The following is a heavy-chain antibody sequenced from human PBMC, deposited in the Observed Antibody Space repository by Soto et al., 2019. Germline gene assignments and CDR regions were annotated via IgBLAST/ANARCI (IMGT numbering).Heavy chain of an antibody. Sequence: QVQLVESGGGVVQPGRSLRLSCAASGFTFSSYAMHWVRQAPGKGLEWVAVISYDGSNKYYADSVKGRFTISRDNSKNTLYLQMTSLRSADTAVYYWAGTYYDILTGPLYYYYGMDVWGQGTTVTVSS. D-gene: IGHD3-9*01. CDR3: AGTYYDILTGPLYYYYGMDV. J-gene: IGHJ6*02. CDR1: GFTFSSYA. CDR2: ISYDGSNK. V-gene: IGHV3-30-3*01.